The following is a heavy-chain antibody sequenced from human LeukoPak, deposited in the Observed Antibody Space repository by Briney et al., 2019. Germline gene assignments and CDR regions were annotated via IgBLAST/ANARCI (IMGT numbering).Heavy chain of an antibody. CDR3: ARQTGIDGFDI. Sequence: GGSLRLSCAASGFTFSSYSMNWVRQAPGKGLEWVSSISSSSEYIYSAESVKGRFTISRDNAKNSLYLQMNSLRAEDTAIYYCARQTGIDGFDIWGQGTMVTVSS. CDR2: ISSSSEYI. J-gene: IGHJ3*02. CDR1: GFTFSSYS. V-gene: IGHV3-21*01.